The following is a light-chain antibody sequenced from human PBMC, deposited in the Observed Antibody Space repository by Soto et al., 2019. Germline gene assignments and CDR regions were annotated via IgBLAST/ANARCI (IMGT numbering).Light chain of an antibody. CDR1: SGSIASNY. CDR3: QSYDSSNHMV. CDR2: EDN. Sequence: NFMLTQPHSVSESPGKTVTISCTSSSGSIASNYVQWYQQRPGSSPTTVIYEDNQRPSGVPDRFSGSIDSSSNSASLTISGLKTEDEADYYCQSYDSSNHMVFGGGTKLTVL. V-gene: IGLV6-57*01. J-gene: IGLJ3*02.